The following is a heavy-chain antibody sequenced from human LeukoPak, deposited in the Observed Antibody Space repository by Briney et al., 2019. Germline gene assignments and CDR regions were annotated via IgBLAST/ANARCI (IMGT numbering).Heavy chain of an antibody. CDR3: ARAAQGDSGQFDY. D-gene: IGHD6-6*01. J-gene: IGHJ4*02. Sequence: ASVKVSCKASGYTFTGYYMHWVRQAPGQGLEWMGWINPNSGGTNYAQKFQGRVTITRNTSISTAYMELSSLRSEDTAVYYCARAAQGDSGQFDYWGQGTLVTVSS. V-gene: IGHV1-2*02. CDR1: GYTFTGYY. CDR2: INPNSGGT.